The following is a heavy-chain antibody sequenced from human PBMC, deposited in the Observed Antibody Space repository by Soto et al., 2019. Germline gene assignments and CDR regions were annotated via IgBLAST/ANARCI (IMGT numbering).Heavy chain of an antibody. CDR1: GGSISSSSYY. CDR2: IYYSGST. Sequence: SETLSLTCTVSGGSISSSSYYWGWIRQPPGKGLEWIGSIYYSGSTYYNPSLKSRVTISVDTSKNQFSLKLSSVTAAATALYYCACTHLTTVTPPGWFDPWGQGTLVTVSS. J-gene: IGHJ5*02. V-gene: IGHV4-39*01. CDR3: ACTHLTTVTPPGWFDP. D-gene: IGHD4-17*01.